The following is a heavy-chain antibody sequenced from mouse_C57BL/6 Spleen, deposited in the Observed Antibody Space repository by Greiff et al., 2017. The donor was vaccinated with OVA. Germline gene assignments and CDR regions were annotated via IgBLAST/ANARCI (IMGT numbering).Heavy chain of an antibody. D-gene: IGHD2-3*01. CDR2: IYPGDGDT. Sequence: QVQLQQSGAELVKPGASVKISCKASGYAFSSYWMNWVKQRPGKGLEWIGQIYPGDGDTNYNGKFKGKATLTADKSSSTAYMQLSSLTSEDSAVYFCAYDGYYEGAMDDWGQGTSVTVSS. CDR3: AYDGYYEGAMDD. J-gene: IGHJ4*01. CDR1: GYAFSSYW. V-gene: IGHV1-80*01.